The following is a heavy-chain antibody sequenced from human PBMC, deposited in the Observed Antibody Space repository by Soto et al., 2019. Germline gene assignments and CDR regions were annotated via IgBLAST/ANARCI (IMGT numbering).Heavy chain of an antibody. V-gene: IGHV1-69*13. CDR1: GGTFSSYA. J-gene: IGHJ6*02. D-gene: IGHD1-26*01. CDR3: ASVYSGSYYYYYGMDV. CDR2: IIPIFGTA. Sequence: SVKVSCKASGGTFSSYAISWVRQAPGHGLEWKGGIIPIFGTANYAQKFQGRVTITADESTSTAYMELSSLRSEDTAVYYCASVYSGSYYYYYGMDVWVQGTTVTVSS.